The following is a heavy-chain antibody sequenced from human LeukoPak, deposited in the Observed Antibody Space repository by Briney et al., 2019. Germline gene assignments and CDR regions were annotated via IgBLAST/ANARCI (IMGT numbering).Heavy chain of an antibody. V-gene: IGHV4-59*01. D-gene: IGHD3-10*01. CDR2: IDDSGNT. CDR3: ARSDYHNSGSHTVFDAFDI. Sequence: SETLSLICTVSGGSISRYYWSWIRRPPGKGLEWIGYIDDSGNTNYNPSLKSQVTISVDKSKNQYSLKLSFVTAADTAMYYCARSDYHNSGSHTVFDAFDIWGQGTRVTVSS. J-gene: IGHJ3*02. CDR1: GGSISRYY.